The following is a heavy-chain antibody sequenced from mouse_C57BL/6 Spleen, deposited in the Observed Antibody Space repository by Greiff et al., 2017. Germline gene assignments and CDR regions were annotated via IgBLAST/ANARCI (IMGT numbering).Heavy chain of an antibody. V-gene: IGHV1-61*01. D-gene: IGHD1-1*01. J-gene: IGHJ3*01. CDR1: GYTFTSYW. CDR2: IYPSDSET. Sequence: VQLQQPGAELVRPGSSVKLSCKASGYTFTSYWMDWVKQRPGQGLEWIGNIYPSDSETHYNQKFKDKATLTVDKSSSTAYMQLSSLTSEDSAVYYCARPDYGSSWFAYWGQGTLVTVSA. CDR3: ARPDYGSSWFAY.